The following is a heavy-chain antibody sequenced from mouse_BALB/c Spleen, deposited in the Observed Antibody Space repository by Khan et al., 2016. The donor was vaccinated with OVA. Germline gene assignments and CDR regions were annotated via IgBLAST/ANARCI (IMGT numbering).Heavy chain of an antibody. CDR3: ASSYEYGEGIAY. J-gene: IGHJ3*01. CDR1: GFSLTNFG. Sequence: QVRLQQSGPGLVQPSQSLSITCTVSGFSLTNFGVHWIRQSPGRGLEWLGVIWGGGSTDYSAAFLYRLSISKDNPKSKVVFKMNSLQPTDTAIYYCASSYEYGEGIAYWGQGTLVTVSA. D-gene: IGHD2-4*01. CDR2: IWGGGST. V-gene: IGHV2-2*02.